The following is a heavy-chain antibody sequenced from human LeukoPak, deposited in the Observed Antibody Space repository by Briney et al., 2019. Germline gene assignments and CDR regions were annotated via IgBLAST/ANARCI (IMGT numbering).Heavy chain of an antibody. CDR3: AKEDSDSLWPPEHLTHPKDY. CDR1: GFTFSSYA. D-gene: IGHD5-18*01. CDR2: ISGSGGST. V-gene: IGHV3-23*01. Sequence: GGSLRLSCAASGFTFSSYAMSWGRQAPGKGREWVSAISGSGGSTYYADSVKGRFTISRDNSKNTLYLQMNSLRAADTAVYYCAKEDSDSLWPPEHLTHPKDYWGQGTLVTVSS. J-gene: IGHJ4*02.